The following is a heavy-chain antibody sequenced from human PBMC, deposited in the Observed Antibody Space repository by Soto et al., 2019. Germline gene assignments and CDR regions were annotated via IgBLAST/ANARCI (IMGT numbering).Heavy chain of an antibody. CDR2: ISYDGSNK. Sequence: GGAPRNSRAAPGFTLSSHAIHSVPQAPGKGVGWVAVISYDGSNKYYADSVKGRFTMSRDNSKNTLYLQMNSLRAEDTAVYYCATLGNYGSGSYYYYYGMDVWGQGTTVTVSS. V-gene: IGHV3-30-3*01. CDR3: ATLGNYGSGSYYYYYGMDV. CDR1: GFTLSSHA. J-gene: IGHJ6*02. D-gene: IGHD3-10*01.